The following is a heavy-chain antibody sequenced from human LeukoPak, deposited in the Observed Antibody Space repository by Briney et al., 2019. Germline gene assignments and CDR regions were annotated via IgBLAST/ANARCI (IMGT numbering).Heavy chain of an antibody. J-gene: IGHJ5*02. CDR1: GGSISSYY. V-gene: IGHV4-4*07. Sequence: PSETLSLTCTVSGGSISSYYWSWIRQPAGKGLEWIGRIYTSGSTNYNPSLKSRVTMSVDTSKNQFSLKLSSVTAADTAVYYCARGAHYCSSTSCYKNWFDPWGQGTLVTVSS. CDR3: ARGAHYCSSTSCYKNWFDP. CDR2: IYTSGST. D-gene: IGHD2-2*02.